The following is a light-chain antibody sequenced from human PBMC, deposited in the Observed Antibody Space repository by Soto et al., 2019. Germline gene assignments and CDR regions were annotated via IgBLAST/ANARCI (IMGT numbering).Light chain of an antibody. CDR2: GAS. Sequence: EIVLTQSPGTLSLSPGERATLSCRASQSVSSTYIAWYQQKFGQAPRLLIYGASSRATGIPDRFSGSGSGTDFTLTISRLEPEDFAVYYCQQYSNSPLTFGGGTKVDI. CDR3: QQYSNSPLT. CDR1: QSVSSTY. V-gene: IGKV3-20*01. J-gene: IGKJ4*01.